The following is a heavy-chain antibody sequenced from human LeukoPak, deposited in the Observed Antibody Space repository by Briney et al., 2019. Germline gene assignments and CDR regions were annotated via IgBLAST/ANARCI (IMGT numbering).Heavy chain of an antibody. J-gene: IGHJ1*01. CDR2: FDPEDGET. V-gene: IGHV1-24*01. Sequence: ASVNVSCKVSGYTLTELSMHWVRQAPGKGLEWMGRFDPEDGETIYAQKFQGRVTMTEDTSTNTAHMELSSLRSEDTAVYYCATQQLVRFVLRFQHWGQGTLVTVSS. CDR3: ATQQLVRFVLRFQH. D-gene: IGHD6-13*01. CDR1: GYTLTELS.